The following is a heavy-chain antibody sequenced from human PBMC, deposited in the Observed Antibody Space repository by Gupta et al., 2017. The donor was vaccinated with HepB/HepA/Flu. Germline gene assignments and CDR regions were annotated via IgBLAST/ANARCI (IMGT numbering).Heavy chain of an antibody. J-gene: IGHJ4*02. CDR2: INHSGST. CDR1: GGSFSGYY. V-gene: IGHV4-34*01. Sequence: QVQLQQWGAGLLKPSETLSLTCAVYGGSFSGYYWSWIRQPPGKGLEWIGEINHSGSTNYNPSLKSRVTISVDTSKNQFSLKLSSVTAADTAVYYCARATFLPLSSPPAQLVDYWGQGTLVTVSS. CDR3: ARATFLPLSSPPAQLVDY. D-gene: IGHD2-2*01.